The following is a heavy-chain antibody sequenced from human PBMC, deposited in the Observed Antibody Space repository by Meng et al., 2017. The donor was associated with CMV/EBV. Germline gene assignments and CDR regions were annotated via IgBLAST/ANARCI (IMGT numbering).Heavy chain of an antibody. CDR2: IYHSGST. Sequence: SETLSLTCTVSGYSISSGYYWRWIRQPPGKGLEWIGSIYHSGSTYYNPSLKSRVTISVDTSKNQFSLKLSSVTAADTAVYYCAIEYYYGSGSQFDYWGQGTLVTVSS. D-gene: IGHD3-10*01. V-gene: IGHV4-38-2*02. J-gene: IGHJ4*02. CDR1: GYSISSGYY. CDR3: AIEYYYGSGSQFDY.